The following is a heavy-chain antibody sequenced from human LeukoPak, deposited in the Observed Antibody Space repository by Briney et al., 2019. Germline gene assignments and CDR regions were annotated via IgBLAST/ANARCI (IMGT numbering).Heavy chain of an antibody. J-gene: IGHJ6*03. D-gene: IGHD3-16*01. Sequence: SETLSLTCTVSGGSIRSYYWSWIRQPPGKGLEWIGYIFYSGGANYNPSLKSRVTISVDTSKNQFSLKLSSVTAADTAVYYCARETSQKGAHYMDVWGKGTTVTISS. CDR2: IFYSGGA. CDR3: ARETSQKGAHYMDV. CDR1: GGSIRSYY. V-gene: IGHV4-59*01.